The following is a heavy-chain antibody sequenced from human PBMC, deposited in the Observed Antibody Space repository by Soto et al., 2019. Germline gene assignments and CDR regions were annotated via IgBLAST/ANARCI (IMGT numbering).Heavy chain of an antibody. V-gene: IGHV4-34*01. CDR1: GGSFSGYY. Sequence: SETLSLTCAVYGGSFSGYYWSWIRQPPGKGLEWIGEINHSGSTNYNPSLKSRVTISVDTSKDQFSLKLSSVTAADTAVYYCAREGGATPETSSSWRKSFDIWGQGTMVT. CDR2: INHSGST. J-gene: IGHJ3*02. CDR3: AREGGATPETSSSWRKSFDI. D-gene: IGHD1-26*01.